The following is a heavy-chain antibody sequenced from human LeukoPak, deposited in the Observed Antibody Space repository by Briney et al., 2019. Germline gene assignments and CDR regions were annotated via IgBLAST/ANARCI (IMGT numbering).Heavy chain of an antibody. V-gene: IGHV3-30*02. J-gene: IGHJ3*02. CDR1: GFTFSSYG. Sequence: GGSLRLSCAASGFTFSSYGMHWVRQAPGKGLEWVAFIRYDGSNKYYADSVKGRFTISRDNSKNTLYLQMNSLRAEDTAVYYCAKVRPYVVVPAAIDDAFDIWGQGTMVTVSS. CDR3: AKVRPYVVVPAAIDDAFDI. CDR2: IRYDGSNK. D-gene: IGHD2-2*01.